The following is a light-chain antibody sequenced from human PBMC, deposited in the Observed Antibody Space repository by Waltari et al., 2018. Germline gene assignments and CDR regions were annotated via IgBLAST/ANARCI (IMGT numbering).Light chain of an antibody. Sequence: EIVMTQSPPTLSVSPGERAILSCRASQSVTTNLAWYQQKPGQAPRLLIYGASTRATDIPARFSGSGSGTEFTLTISSLQSEDCAVYYCHQYNDGPPFNFGQGTKLEIK. CDR3: HQYNDGPPFN. CDR1: QSVTTN. V-gene: IGKV3-15*01. J-gene: IGKJ2*01. CDR2: GAS.